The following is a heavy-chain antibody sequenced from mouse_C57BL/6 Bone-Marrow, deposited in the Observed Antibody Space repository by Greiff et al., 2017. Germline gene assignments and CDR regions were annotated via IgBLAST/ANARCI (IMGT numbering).Heavy chain of an antibody. J-gene: IGHJ1*03. Sequence: LQQPGAELVKPGASVKMSCKASGYTFTSYWITWVKQRPGQGLEWIGDIYPGSGSTNYNEKFKCKATLTVDTSSSTAYMQLSSLTSEDSAVYYCARLDGYYCYFDVWGTGTTVTVSS. CDR2: IYPGSGST. V-gene: IGHV1-55*01. CDR3: ARLDGYYCYFDV. CDR1: GYTFTSYW. D-gene: IGHD2-3*01.